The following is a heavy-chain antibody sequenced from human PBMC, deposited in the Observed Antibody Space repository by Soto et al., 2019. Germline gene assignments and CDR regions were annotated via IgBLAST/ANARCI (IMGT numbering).Heavy chain of an antibody. Sequence: QVQLQESGPGLVKPSQTLSLSCTVSGGSISSGDYYWTWIRQPPGKGLEWIGYIYSRGNTYYNPSLQSRVSMSLDTSKNQFSLKLTAVTATDTAVYYCARGRPLSWFVPWGHGTLVTVSS. CDR1: GGSISSGDYY. CDR2: IYSRGNT. CDR3: ARGRPLSWFVP. V-gene: IGHV4-30-4*01. J-gene: IGHJ5*02.